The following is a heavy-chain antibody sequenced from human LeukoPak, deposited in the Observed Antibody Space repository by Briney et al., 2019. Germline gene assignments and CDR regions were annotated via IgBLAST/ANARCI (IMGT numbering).Heavy chain of an antibody. Sequence: SGNSFISFAISWVRQAPGQGLEWMGWISAYYGTTNYAQKFQGRVTMTTDTSTSTAYMELSRLTSDDTAVYYCARAGGRSWFDPWGQGTLVTVSS. J-gene: IGHJ5*02. CDR3: ARAGGRSWFDP. V-gene: IGHV1-18*01. CDR1: GNSFISFA. CDR2: ISAYYGTT.